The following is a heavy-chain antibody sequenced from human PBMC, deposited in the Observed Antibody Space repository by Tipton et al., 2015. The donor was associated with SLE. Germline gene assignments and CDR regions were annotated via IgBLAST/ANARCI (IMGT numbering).Heavy chain of an antibody. V-gene: IGHV5-51*03. J-gene: IGHJ3*02. D-gene: IGHD3-22*01. Sequence: VQLVQSGAEVKKPGESLKISCKGSGYSFTSYWIGWVRQMPGKGLEWMGIIYPGDSDTRYSPSFQGQVTISADKSISTAYLQWSSLKASDTAMYYCARSDYYDSSGYYPDAFDIWGQGTMVTVSS. CDR3: ARSDYYDSSGYYPDAFDI. CDR1: GYSFTSYW. CDR2: IYPGDSDT.